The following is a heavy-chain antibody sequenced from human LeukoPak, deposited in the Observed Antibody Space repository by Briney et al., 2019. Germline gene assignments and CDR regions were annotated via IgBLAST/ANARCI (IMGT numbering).Heavy chain of an antibody. CDR1: GFTFSSYG. D-gene: IGHD1-26*01. CDR3: AKVFIVGATRDAFDI. CDR2: IRYDGSNK. Sequence: GGSLRLSCAASGFTFSSYGMHWVRQAPGKGLEWVAFIRYDGSNKYYADSVKGRFTISRDNSKNTLYLQMNSLRAEDTAVYYCAKVFIVGATRDAFDIWGQGTMVTVSS. J-gene: IGHJ3*02. V-gene: IGHV3-30*02.